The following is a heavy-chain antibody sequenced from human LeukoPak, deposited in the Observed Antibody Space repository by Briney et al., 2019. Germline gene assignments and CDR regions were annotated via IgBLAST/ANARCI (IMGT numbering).Heavy chain of an antibody. CDR2: IYYSGST. V-gene: IGHV4-59*01. Sequence: PSETLSLTCIVSGGSISSYFWSWIRPPPWKGREWVGNIYYSGSTNYNPSLKRRVPISVDTSKNQFSRKLSSVTAADTAVYYCARVGKQWLVLRGWFDPWGQGTLVTVSS. CDR3: ARVGKQWLVLRGWFDP. J-gene: IGHJ5*02. CDR1: GGSISSYF. D-gene: IGHD6-19*01.